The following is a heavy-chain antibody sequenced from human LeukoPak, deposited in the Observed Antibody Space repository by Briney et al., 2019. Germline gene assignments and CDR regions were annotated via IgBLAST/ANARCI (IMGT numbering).Heavy chain of an antibody. CDR3: ARQSAYSNGFDY. D-gene: IGHD5-18*01. J-gene: IGHJ4*02. CDR2: IYDSGST. CDR1: GGSISSSNW. Sequence: SETLSLTCAVPGGSISSSNWWTWVRQPPGKGLEWIGEIYDSGSTNYNPSLKSRVTISVDKSKNQFSLQLNSVTAADTAVYYCARQSAYSNGFDYWGQGTLVTVSS. V-gene: IGHV4-4*02.